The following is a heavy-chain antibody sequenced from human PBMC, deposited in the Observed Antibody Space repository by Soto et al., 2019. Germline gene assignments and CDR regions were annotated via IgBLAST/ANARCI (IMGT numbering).Heavy chain of an antibody. CDR3: ARSEHSPYYDFWSGYFYGTDAFDI. CDR2: MNPNSGNT. V-gene: IGHV1-8*01. Sequence: ASVKVSFKASGYSFTSYDINWVRQATGQGLEWMGWMNPNSGNTGYAQKFQGRVTMTRNTSISTADMELSSLRSEDTAVYYCARSEHSPYYDFWSGYFYGTDAFDIWGQGTMVTVSS. D-gene: IGHD3-3*01. J-gene: IGHJ3*02. CDR1: GYSFTSYD.